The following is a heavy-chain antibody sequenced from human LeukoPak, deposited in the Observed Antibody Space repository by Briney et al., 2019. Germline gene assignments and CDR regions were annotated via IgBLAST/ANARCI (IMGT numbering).Heavy chain of an antibody. J-gene: IGHJ4*02. D-gene: IGHD5-18*01. CDR1: GFTFSSYE. CDR2: ISGSGSSI. CDR3: AREPVHNYGDPPFDY. Sequence: GGTLRLSCAASGFTFSSYEMNWVRRAPGKGLEWVSHISGSGSSIYYADSVKGRFTVSRDNAKNSLHLQMNSLRADDTALYYCAREPVHNYGDPPFDYWGQGTLVTVSS. V-gene: IGHV3-48*03.